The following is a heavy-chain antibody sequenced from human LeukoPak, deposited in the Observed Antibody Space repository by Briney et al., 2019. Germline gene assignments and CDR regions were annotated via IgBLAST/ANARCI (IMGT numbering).Heavy chain of an antibody. V-gene: IGHV1-18*01. J-gene: IGHJ4*02. D-gene: IGHD3-22*01. CDR1: GYTFTSYG. Sequence: ASVKVSCKASGYTFTSYGISWVRQAPGQGLEWMGWISAYNGNTNYAQKLQGRVTMTTGTSTSTAYMELRSLRSDDTAVYYCARVRYYYDNPNYWGQGTLVTVSS. CDR2: ISAYNGNT. CDR3: ARVRYYYDNPNY.